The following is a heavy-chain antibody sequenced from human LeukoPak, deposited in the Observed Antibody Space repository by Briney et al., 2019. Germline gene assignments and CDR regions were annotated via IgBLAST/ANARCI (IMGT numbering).Heavy chain of an antibody. Sequence: GRSLRLSCAVAGFTFSDFGMHWVRQAPGKGLEWVSIISYDGSDEYYADSVKGRFAMSRDFFKNTLYLQMNSLRAEDAAVYYCVKGVVPAAVGADAFDIWGQGTMVTVSS. CDR3: VKGVVPAAVGADAFDI. J-gene: IGHJ3*02. CDR1: GFTFSDFG. CDR2: ISYDGSDE. D-gene: IGHD2-2*01. V-gene: IGHV3-30*18.